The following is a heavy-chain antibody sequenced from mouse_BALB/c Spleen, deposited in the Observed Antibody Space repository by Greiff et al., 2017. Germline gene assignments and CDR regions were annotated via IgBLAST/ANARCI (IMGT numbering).Heavy chain of an antibody. CDR3: TRGDYDYDESYYFDY. J-gene: IGHJ2*01. V-gene: IGHV1-7*01. D-gene: IGHD2-4*01. CDR1: GYTFTSYW. Sequence: VQLQQSGAELAKPGASVKMSCKASGYTFTSYWMHWVKQRPGQGLEWIGYINPSTGYTEYNQKFKSKGTLTVDTSSSTAYMHLSSLTSEDSAVYYCTRGDYDYDESYYFDYWGQGTTLTVSS. CDR2: INPSTGYT.